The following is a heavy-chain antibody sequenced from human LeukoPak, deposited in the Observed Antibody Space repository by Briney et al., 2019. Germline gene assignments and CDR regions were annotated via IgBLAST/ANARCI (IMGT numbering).Heavy chain of an antibody. V-gene: IGHV1-2*02. D-gene: IGHD2-21*02. CDR3: ARSVTYNWFDP. CDR1: GYVFINYY. Sequence: ASVKVSCKTSGYVFINYYIHWVRLAPGQGLRWMGWINPKSGATNYAQSFQGRVALTTDTSISTAYMELSSLRPDDTAIYFCARSVTYNWFDPWGQGTRVTVSS. CDR2: INPKSGAT. J-gene: IGHJ5*02.